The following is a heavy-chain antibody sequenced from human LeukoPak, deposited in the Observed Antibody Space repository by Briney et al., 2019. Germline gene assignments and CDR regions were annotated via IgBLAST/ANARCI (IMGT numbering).Heavy chain of an antibody. CDR2: INPNSGNT. CDR1: GYTFTGYY. J-gene: IGHJ4*02. Sequence: ASVKVSCKASGYTFTGYYIHWVRQAPGQGLEWMGRINPNSGNTGYAQRFQGRVTMTRDTSISTAYMELNSLTSEDTAVYYCAKDVRDTGTFDYWGQGTLVTVSS. V-gene: IGHV1-8*02. CDR3: AKDVRDTGTFDY. D-gene: IGHD5-18*01.